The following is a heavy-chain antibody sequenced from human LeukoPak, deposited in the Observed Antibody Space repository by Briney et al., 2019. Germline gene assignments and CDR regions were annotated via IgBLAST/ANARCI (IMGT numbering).Heavy chain of an antibody. V-gene: IGHV3-23*01. J-gene: IGHJ4*02. CDR1: GFTFSSYA. Sequence: GGSLRLSCAASGFTFSSYAMSWVRQAPGKGLEWVSAISGSGGSTYYADSVKGRFTISRDNSKNTLYLQMNSLRAEDTAVYYGAKFPYYYDSSGYYYKGDYWGQGTLVTVSS. CDR3: AKFPYYYDSSGYYYKGDY. D-gene: IGHD3-22*01. CDR2: ISGSGGST.